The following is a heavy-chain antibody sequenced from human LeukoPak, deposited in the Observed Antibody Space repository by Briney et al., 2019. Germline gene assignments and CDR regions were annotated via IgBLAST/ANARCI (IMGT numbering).Heavy chain of an antibody. J-gene: IGHJ1*01. V-gene: IGHV4-59*01. CDR3: ARTGYSSSQLAEYFQH. CDR1: GGSISSYY. D-gene: IGHD6-13*01. CDR2: IYYSGST. Sequence: PSETLSLTCTVSGGSISSYYWSWIRQPPGKGLEWIGYIYYSGSTNYNPSLKSRVTISVDTSKNQFSLKLSSVTAADTAVYYCARTGYSSSQLAEYFQHWGQGTLVTVSS.